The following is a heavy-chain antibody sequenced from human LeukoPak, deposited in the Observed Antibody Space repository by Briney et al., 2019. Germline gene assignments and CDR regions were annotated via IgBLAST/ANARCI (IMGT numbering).Heavy chain of an antibody. D-gene: IGHD3-16*01. J-gene: IGHJ4*02. CDR1: GFTFTSYG. Sequence: GGSLRLSCAASGFTFTSYGMHWVRQAPGKGLEWVAVVSYDGSGKYYADSVKGRFTISRDNSKNTLSLRMNSLSAEDTALYYCAKDVARGGIKGSFDYWGQGTLVTVSS. CDR2: VSYDGSGK. CDR3: AKDVARGGIKGSFDY. V-gene: IGHV3-30*18.